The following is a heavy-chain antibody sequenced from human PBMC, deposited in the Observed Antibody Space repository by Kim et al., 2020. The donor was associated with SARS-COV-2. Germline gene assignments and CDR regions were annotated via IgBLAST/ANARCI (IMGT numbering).Heavy chain of an antibody. V-gene: IGHV3-11*05. J-gene: IGHJ4*02. CDR2: ISSNSGIYT. D-gene: IGHD2-2*01. CDR1: GFTFSDFL. CDR3: VRENYASPDS. Sequence: GGSLRLSCAASGFTFSDFLMSWVRQAPGKGLEWVAYISSNSGIYTRYAAPVRGRFTISRDNAKNSLYLQMNSLRAEDTAVYYCVRENYASPDSWGQGTLVTVSS.